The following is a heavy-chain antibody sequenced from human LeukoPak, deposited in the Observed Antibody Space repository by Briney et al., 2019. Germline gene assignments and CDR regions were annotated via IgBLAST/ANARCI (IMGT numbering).Heavy chain of an antibody. CDR1: GGSFSGYY. D-gene: IGHD3-3*01. J-gene: IGHJ4*02. V-gene: IGHV4-34*01. CDR2: INHSGST. CDR3: ARQSGDFWSGYSPLYYFDY. Sequence: SETLSLTCAVYGGSFSGYYWSWIRQPPGKGLEWIGEINHSGSTNYNPSLKSRVTISVDTSKNQFSLKLSSVTAADTAVYYCARQSGDFWSGYSPLYYFDYWGQGTLVTVSS.